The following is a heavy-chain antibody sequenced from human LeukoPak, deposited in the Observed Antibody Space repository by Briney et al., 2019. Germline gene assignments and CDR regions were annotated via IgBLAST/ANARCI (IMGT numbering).Heavy chain of an antibody. V-gene: IGHV1-8*01. Sequence: ASVKVSCKASGYTFTSYDINWVRQAPGQGLEWMGWMNPKSTHTGYAQKFQGRVTMTRNTSIATAYMELSSLRSEDTAMYYCARDRDLYCSSTSCYGVVVGGDYWGQGTLVTVSS. J-gene: IGHJ4*02. D-gene: IGHD2-2*01. CDR1: GYTFTSYD. CDR2: MNPKSTHT. CDR3: ARDRDLYCSSTSCYGVVVGGDY.